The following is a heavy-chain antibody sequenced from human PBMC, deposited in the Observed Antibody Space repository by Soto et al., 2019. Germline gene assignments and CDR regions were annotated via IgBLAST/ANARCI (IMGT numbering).Heavy chain of an antibody. CDR1: GLTYTDFT. D-gene: IGHD3-22*01. J-gene: IGHJ6*04. CDR3: GGRAWDSYYAVDV. Sequence: QVQLVESGGGEVQPGRSLRLSCAASGLTYTDFTLHWVRQAPGKGLEWVAIISYDVSDKYYADSVKGRFGISRDNPKNTLYLELNSLGPEYTAVYFCGGRAWDSYYAVDVWGKGTTVPVFS. CDR2: ISYDVSDK. V-gene: IGHV3-30*09.